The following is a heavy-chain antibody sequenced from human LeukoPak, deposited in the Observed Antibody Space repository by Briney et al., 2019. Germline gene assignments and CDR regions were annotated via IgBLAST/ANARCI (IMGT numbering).Heavy chain of an antibody. Sequence: PGGSLRLSCAASGFTVSNNYMNWVRQAPGKGLEWVSIIYSGGSTNYADSVKGRFTISRDNAKNSLYLQMNSLRAEDTAVYYCAREDHSNYNYWGQGTLVTVSS. CDR1: GFTVSNNY. V-gene: IGHV3-66*01. CDR3: AREDHSNYNY. CDR2: IYSGGST. J-gene: IGHJ4*02. D-gene: IGHD4-11*01.